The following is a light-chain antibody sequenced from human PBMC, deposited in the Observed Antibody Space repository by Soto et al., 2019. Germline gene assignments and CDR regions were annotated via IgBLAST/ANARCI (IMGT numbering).Light chain of an antibody. CDR1: QRPNSR. J-gene: IGKJ1*01. V-gene: IGKV1-5*01. CDR3: QQYKSYST. Sequence: DIQLTQSPSTLSASVVDRVTLTCRARQRPNSRLAWYQQRPGKAPKLLIYDDSTLESGVPSRFSGSGSGTEFTLTINNLQPDDLATYTCQQYKSYSTFGRGTKVESK. CDR2: DDS.